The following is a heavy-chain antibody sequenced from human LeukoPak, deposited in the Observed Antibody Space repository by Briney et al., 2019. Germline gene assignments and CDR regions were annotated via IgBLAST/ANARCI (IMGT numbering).Heavy chain of an antibody. CDR2: INSATTI. CDR3: ARGYYYGSGSYSLVFDY. V-gene: IGHV3-48*03. Sequence: GGSLRLSCGASGFTFSSSEMDWVRQAPAKGLEWVASINSATTIYYADSVKGRFTISRDNTKNSVYLQMSSLRAEDTAVYYCARGYYYGSGSYSLVFDYWGQGILVTVSS. CDR1: GFTFSSSE. J-gene: IGHJ4*02. D-gene: IGHD3-10*01.